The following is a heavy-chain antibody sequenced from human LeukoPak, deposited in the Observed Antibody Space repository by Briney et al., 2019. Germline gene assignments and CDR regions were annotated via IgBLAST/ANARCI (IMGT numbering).Heavy chain of an antibody. CDR3: ARDRVIMVGKKTYYYYMDV. Sequence: GASVKVSCKASGYTFTGYYMHWVRQAPGQGLEWMGWINPNSGGTNYARKFQGRVTMTRDTSISTAYMELSRLRSDDTAVYYCARDRVIMVGKKTYYYYMDVWGKGTTVTVSS. D-gene: IGHD3-3*01. J-gene: IGHJ6*03. CDR1: GYTFTGYY. V-gene: IGHV1-2*02. CDR2: INPNSGGT.